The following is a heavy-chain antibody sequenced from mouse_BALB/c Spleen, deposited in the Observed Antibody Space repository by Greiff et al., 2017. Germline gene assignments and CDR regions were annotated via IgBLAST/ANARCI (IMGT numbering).Heavy chain of an antibody. CDR2: INPSNGRT. Sequence: VQLQQPGAELVKPGASVKLSCKASGYTFTSYWMHWVKQRPGQGLEWIGEINPSNGRTNYNEKFKSKATLTVDKSSSTAYMQLSSLTSEDSAVYYCARRGDGYYDAMDYWGQGTSVTVSS. CDR1: GYTFTSYW. CDR3: ARRGDGYYDAMDY. V-gene: IGHV1S81*02. J-gene: IGHJ4*01. D-gene: IGHD2-3*01.